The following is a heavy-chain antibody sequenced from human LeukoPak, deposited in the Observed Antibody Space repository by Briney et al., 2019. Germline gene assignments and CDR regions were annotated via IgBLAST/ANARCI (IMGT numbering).Heavy chain of an antibody. CDR2: IHTYNGHT. Sequence: GASVKVSCKASGYTFIGHYMHWVRQAPGQGLEWMGWIHTYNGHTNYAQKLQGRVTMTTDTSTSTAYMELRSLRSDDTAVYYCARDQYYDSKGWFDPWGQGTLVTVSS. CDR3: ARDQYYDSKGWFDP. V-gene: IGHV1-18*04. D-gene: IGHD3-22*01. CDR1: GYTFIGHY. J-gene: IGHJ5*02.